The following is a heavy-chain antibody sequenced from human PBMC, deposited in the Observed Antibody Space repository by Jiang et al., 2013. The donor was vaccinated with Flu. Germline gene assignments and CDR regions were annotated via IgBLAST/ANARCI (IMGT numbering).Heavy chain of an antibody. Sequence: GAEVKKPGASVRVSCKASGYTFTTYDINWVRQATGQGLEWMGWINPTTGDTDYAQRFQGRVAMTRNTSISTAYLDLTSLRSEDTAVYYCARSYTSDWPYYYYYMDIWGKGTTVTVSS. D-gene: IGHD2-21*02. CDR3: ARSYTSDWPYYYYYMDI. CDR2: INPTTGDT. CDR1: GYTFTTYD. J-gene: IGHJ6*03. V-gene: IGHV1-8*01.